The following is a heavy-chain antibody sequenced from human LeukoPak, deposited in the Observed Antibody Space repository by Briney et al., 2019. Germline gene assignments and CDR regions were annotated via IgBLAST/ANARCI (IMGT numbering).Heavy chain of an antibody. J-gene: IGHJ3*02. CDR2: INPNSGGT. D-gene: IGHD4-23*01. Sequence: GASVKVSCKASGYTFTGYYMHWVRQAPGQGLEWMGWINPNSGGTNYAQKFQGGVTMTRDTSISTAYMELSRLRSDDTAVYYCARDPSDYGGNSDDAFDIWGQGTMVTVSS. CDR1: GYTFTGYY. V-gene: IGHV1-2*02. CDR3: ARDPSDYGGNSDDAFDI.